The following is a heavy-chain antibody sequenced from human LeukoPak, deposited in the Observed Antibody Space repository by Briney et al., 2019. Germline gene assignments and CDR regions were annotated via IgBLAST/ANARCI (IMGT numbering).Heavy chain of an antibody. Sequence: GESLKISCKGSGYSFTSYWIGWVRQMPGKSLEWMGIIYPGDSDTRYSPSFQGQVTISADKSISTAYLQWSSLKASDTAMYYCARGEGGSSSWYSSFDYWGQGTLVTVSS. J-gene: IGHJ4*02. V-gene: IGHV5-51*01. CDR1: GYSFTSYW. D-gene: IGHD6-13*01. CDR3: ARGEGGSSSWYSSFDY. CDR2: IYPGDSDT.